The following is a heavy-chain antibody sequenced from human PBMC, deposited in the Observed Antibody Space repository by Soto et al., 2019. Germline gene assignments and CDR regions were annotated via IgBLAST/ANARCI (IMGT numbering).Heavy chain of an antibody. Sequence: EVQLVESGGGLVQPGGSLRLSCAASGFTVSSNYMSWVRQAPGKGLGGVSVIYRGGSTYYADSVKGRFTISRDNSKNTLYLQMTSLRAEDTAVYYCARARGGWFDPWGQGTLVTVSS. CDR3: ARARGGWFDP. CDR1: GFTVSSNY. V-gene: IGHV3-66*01. J-gene: IGHJ5*02. D-gene: IGHD3-10*01. CDR2: IYRGGST.